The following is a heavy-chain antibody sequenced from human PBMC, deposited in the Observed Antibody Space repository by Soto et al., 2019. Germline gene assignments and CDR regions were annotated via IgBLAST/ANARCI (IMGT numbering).Heavy chain of an antibody. J-gene: IGHJ4*02. CDR2: IYHSGST. D-gene: IGHD3-10*01. V-gene: IGHV4-4*02. CDR3: ARGLEELLWLRQEDARVYYFDY. CDR1: GGSISGTNW. Sequence: QVQLQESGPGLVKPSGTLSLTCGVSGGSISGTNWWSWVRQRPGEGLEWIGEIYHSGSTNYNPSPQSRLSISLDKSQNQFSLRLSSVTAADTAVYYCARGLEELLWLRQEDARVYYFDYWGRGTLVTVSS.